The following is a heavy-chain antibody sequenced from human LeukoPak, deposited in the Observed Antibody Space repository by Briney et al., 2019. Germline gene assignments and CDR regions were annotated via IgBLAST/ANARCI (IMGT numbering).Heavy chain of an antibody. CDR3: AKDTAVAQLYGMDV. D-gene: IGHD6-19*01. CDR1: GFTFSNYA. Sequence: GGSLRLSCAASGFTFSNYAMHWVRQAPGKGLEWVAVISYDGDNKYYADSVKGRFTISRDNSKNTLYLQMNSLRAEDTAVYYCAKDTAVAQLYGMDVWGQGTTVTVSS. CDR2: ISYDGDNK. V-gene: IGHV3-30-3*01. J-gene: IGHJ6*02.